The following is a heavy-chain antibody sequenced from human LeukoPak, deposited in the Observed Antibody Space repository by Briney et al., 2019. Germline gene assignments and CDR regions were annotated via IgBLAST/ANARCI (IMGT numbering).Heavy chain of an antibody. CDR3: ARDVAAVAGSRLRDY. CDR1: GFTFSSYA. D-gene: IGHD6-19*01. J-gene: IGHJ4*02. CDR2: ISGSGGST. V-gene: IGHV3-23*01. Sequence: PGGSLRLSCAASGFTFSSYAMGWVRQAPGKWREGVSAISGSGGSTYYADSVKGRFTISRDNSKNTLYLQMNSLRAEDTAVYYCARDVAAVAGSRLRDYWGQGTLVTVSS.